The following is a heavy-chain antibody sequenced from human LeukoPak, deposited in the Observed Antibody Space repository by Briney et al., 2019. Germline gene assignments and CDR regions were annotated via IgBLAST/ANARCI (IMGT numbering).Heavy chain of an antibody. J-gene: IGHJ4*02. Sequence: PSETLSLTCTVSGGSISSYYWSWIRQPPGKGLEWIGYIYYSGSTNYNPSLKSRVTISVDTSKNQFSLKLSSLTAADTAVYYCARDKGLYYFDYWGQGTLVTVSS. CDR3: ARDKGLYYFDY. CDR1: GGSISSYY. CDR2: IYYSGST. V-gene: IGHV4-59*01.